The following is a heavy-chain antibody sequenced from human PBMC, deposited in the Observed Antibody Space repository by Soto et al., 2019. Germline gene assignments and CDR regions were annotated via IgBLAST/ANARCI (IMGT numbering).Heavy chain of an antibody. CDR2: ISSSSSTI. V-gene: IGHV3-48*01. J-gene: IGHJ3*02. CDR3: ATLATAEGDCSGGSCYSDALFGDAFDI. D-gene: IGHD2-15*01. CDR1: GFTFSSYS. Sequence: GGSLRLSCAASGFTFSSYSMNWVRQAPGKGLEWVSYISSSSSTIYYADSVKGRFTISRDNAKNSLYLQMNSLRAEDTAVYYCATLATAEGDCSGGSCYSDALFGDAFDIWGQGTMVTVSS.